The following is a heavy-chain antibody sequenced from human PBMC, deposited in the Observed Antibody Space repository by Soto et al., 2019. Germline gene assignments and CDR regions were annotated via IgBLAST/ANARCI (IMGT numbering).Heavy chain of an antibody. Sequence: PGGSLRLSCAASGFTFRSYAMSWVRQTPGKGLEWVSSLSGTDGATYYADSVRGRFTISREDSKNMLFLQMNSLRAEDTAVYYCVDCNRNNYSRGWFDPWGQGTLVTVSS. CDR3: VDCNRNNYSRGWFDP. V-gene: IGHV3-23*01. J-gene: IGHJ5*02. CDR2: LSGTDGAT. CDR1: GFTFRSYA. D-gene: IGHD2-2*01.